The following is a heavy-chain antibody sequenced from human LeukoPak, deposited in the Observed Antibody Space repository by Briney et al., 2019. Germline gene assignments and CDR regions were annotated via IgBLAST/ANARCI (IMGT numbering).Heavy chain of an antibody. CDR3: ARFGPSGSYYRTFDY. V-gene: IGHV4-59*08. Sequence: SETLSLTCTFSGGSISSYYWSWIRQPPGKGLEWIGYIYYSGSTNYNPSLKSRVTISVDTSKNQFSLKLSSVTAADTAVYYCARFGPSGSYYRTFDYWGQGTLVTVSS. CDR1: GGSISSYY. J-gene: IGHJ4*02. D-gene: IGHD1-26*01. CDR2: IYYSGST.